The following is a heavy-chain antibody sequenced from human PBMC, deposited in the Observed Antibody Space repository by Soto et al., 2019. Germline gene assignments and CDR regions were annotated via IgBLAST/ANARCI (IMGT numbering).Heavy chain of an antibody. V-gene: IGHV4-59*02. Sequence: TLSLTCTVSGGSVSNSYWGWIRQPPGKGLEWVAYVYYSGSTNYNPSLGSRVTISVDKSKNQFSLKMTSVTGADTAVYYCARGRSHEWELLVQYFDYWGQGTLVTVSS. CDR3: ARGRSHEWELLVQYFDY. J-gene: IGHJ4*02. D-gene: IGHD1-26*01. CDR1: GGSVSNSY. CDR2: VYYSGST.